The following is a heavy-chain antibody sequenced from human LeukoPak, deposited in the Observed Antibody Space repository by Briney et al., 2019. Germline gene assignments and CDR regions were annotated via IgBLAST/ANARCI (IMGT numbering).Heavy chain of an antibody. D-gene: IGHD5-12*01. CDR1: GFTFSSYG. J-gene: IGHJ4*02. Sequence: GRSLRLSCAASGFTFSSYGMHWVRQAPGKGLEWVAVIWYDGSNKYYADSVKGRFTISRDNSKNTLYLQMNSLRAEDTAVYYCAKSRGYDQYYFDYWGQGTLVTVSS. V-gene: IGHV3-33*06. CDR3: AKSRGYDQYYFDY. CDR2: IWYDGSNK.